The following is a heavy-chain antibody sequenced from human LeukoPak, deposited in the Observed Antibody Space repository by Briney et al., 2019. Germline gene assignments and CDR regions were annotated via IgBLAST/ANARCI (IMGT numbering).Heavy chain of an antibody. CDR3: ARDEGAFDI. V-gene: IGHV3-48*01. J-gene: IGHJ3*02. CDR2: ISSTSSTI. Sequence: ETLSLTCAVSGDSISNKWWSWVRQPPGKGLEWVSYISSTSSTIYFADSVKGRFTTSRDNAKNSLYLQMNSLRAEDTAVYYCARDEGAFDIWGQGTMVTVSS. CDR1: GDSISNKW.